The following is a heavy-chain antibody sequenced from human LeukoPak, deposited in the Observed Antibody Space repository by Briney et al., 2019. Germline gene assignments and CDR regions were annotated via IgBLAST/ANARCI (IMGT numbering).Heavy chain of an antibody. Sequence: GGSLRLSCAASGFTFSSYAMSWVRQAPGKGLEWVSAISGSGDSTYYGDSVKGRFTISRDNSKNTLYLQMNSLRAEDTAVYYCARDYYGDRIFDCWGQGTLVTVSS. D-gene: IGHD4-17*01. CDR3: ARDYYGDRIFDC. CDR2: ISGSGDST. CDR1: GFTFSSYA. J-gene: IGHJ4*02. V-gene: IGHV3-23*01.